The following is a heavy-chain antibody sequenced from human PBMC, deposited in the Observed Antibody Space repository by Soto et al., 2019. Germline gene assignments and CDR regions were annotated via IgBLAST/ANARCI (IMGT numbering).Heavy chain of an antibody. J-gene: IGHJ4*02. CDR1: GGSISSGGYY. CDR3: ARTRRVRGVTSGSHDY. Sequence: PSETLSLTCTVSGGSISSGGYYWSWIRQHPGKGLEWIGYIYYSGSTYYKTSLKSRVTISVDTSKNQFSLKLSSATAADTAVYYCARTRRVRGVTSGSHDYWGQGTLVTVSS. V-gene: IGHV4-31*03. CDR2: IYYSGST. D-gene: IGHD3-10*01.